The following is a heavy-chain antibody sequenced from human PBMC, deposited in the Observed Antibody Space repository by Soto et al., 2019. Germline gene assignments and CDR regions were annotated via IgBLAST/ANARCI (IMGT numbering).Heavy chain of an antibody. CDR1: GFTFSSYV. J-gene: IGHJ4*02. Sequence: EVRLLESGGGLIQPGGSLRLSCAASGFTFSSYVMSWVRQAPGTGLEWVSGISGSGTNTYSADSVKGRFTISRDNSKNTLYLQMTNLRAEDTAEYYCAKDNSPYSGYNSFDYWGEGTLVTVSS. CDR2: ISGSGTNT. D-gene: IGHD5-12*01. CDR3: AKDNSPYSGYNSFDY. V-gene: IGHV3-23*01.